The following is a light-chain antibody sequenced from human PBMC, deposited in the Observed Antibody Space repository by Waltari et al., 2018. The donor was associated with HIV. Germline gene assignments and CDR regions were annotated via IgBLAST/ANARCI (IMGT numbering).Light chain of an antibody. CDR1: SSDVGSFNY. Sequence: QSALTQPPPASGSPGQPVTIPCTGTSSDVGSFNYVSWYQQHPGQAPKLMIYEVTKRPSGVPDRFSGSKSGNTASLTVSGLQAEDEADYYCSSYAGSNILVFGGGTKLTVL. CDR2: EVT. V-gene: IGLV2-8*01. CDR3: SSYAGSNILV. J-gene: IGLJ2*01.